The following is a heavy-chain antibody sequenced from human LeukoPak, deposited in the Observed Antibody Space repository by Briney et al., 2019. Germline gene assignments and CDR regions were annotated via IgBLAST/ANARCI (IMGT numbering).Heavy chain of an antibody. CDR2: ISAYNGNT. J-gene: IGHJ4*02. Sequence: ASVKVSCKASGYTFTSYGISWVRQAPGQGLEWMGWISAYNGNTNYAQMLQGSVTMTTDTSTSTAYMELRSLRYDDTAVYYCARDQHWNYVMDYWGQGTLVTVSS. CDR1: GYTFTSYG. V-gene: IGHV1-18*01. CDR3: ARDQHWNYVMDY. D-gene: IGHD1-7*01.